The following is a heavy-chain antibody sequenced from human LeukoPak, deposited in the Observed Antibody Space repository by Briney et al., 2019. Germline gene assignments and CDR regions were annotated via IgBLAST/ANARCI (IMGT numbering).Heavy chain of an antibody. V-gene: IGHV7-4-1*02. CDR3: ARDCLGTNGGHSNNFDY. CDR1: GYTFTSYA. D-gene: IGHD1-1*01. J-gene: IGHJ4*02. CDR2: INTNTGNP. Sequence: ASVKVSCKASGYTFTSYAMNWVRQAPGQGLEWMGWINTNTGNPTYAQGFTGRFVFSLDTSVSTAYLQISSLKAEDTAVYYCARDCLGTNGGHSNNFDYWGQGTLVTVSS.